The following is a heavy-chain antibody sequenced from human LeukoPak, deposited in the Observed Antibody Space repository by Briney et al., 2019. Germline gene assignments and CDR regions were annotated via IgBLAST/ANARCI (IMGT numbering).Heavy chain of an antibody. CDR2: INHSGST. CDR1: GGSFSGYY. V-gene: IGHV4-34*01. CDR3: ARGRDDSSGYYGH. J-gene: IGHJ4*02. Sequence: SETLSLTCAVYGGSFSGYYWSWIRQPPGKGLEWIGEINHSGSTNYNPSLKSRVTISVDTSKNQFSLKLSSVTAADTAVYYCARGRDDSSGYYGHWGQGTLVTVSS. D-gene: IGHD3-22*01.